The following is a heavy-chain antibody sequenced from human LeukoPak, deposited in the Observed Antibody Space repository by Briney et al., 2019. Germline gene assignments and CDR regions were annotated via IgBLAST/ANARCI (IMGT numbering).Heavy chain of an antibody. V-gene: IGHV3-21*01. J-gene: IGHJ6*02. CDR1: GFTFSSYS. CDR2: ISSSSSYI. CDR3: AREDLVTGVDYYYYGMDV. Sequence: GGSLRLSCAASGFTFSSYSMNWVRQAPGKGLEWVSSISSSSSYIYYADSVKGRFTISRDNAKNSLYLQMNSLRAEDTAVYYCAREDLVTGVDYYYYGMDVWGQGTTVTVSS. D-gene: IGHD3-9*01.